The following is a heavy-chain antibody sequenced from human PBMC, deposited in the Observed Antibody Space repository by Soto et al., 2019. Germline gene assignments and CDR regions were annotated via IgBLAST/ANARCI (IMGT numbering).Heavy chain of an antibody. J-gene: IGHJ5*02. CDR1: GDSINNSHW. V-gene: IGHV4-4*02. CDR2: TYHRGTT. D-gene: IGHD6-13*01. Sequence: QVQLQESGPGLVQPSGTLSLTCAVSGDSINNSHWWSWVRQPPGKGLEWIGETYHRGTTNYNPSLKTRVTISIDKSKNQFSLKMNSVTAADTAVYYCAREVNSSPARGPNWFDPWGQGTLVTVSS. CDR3: AREVNSSPARGPNWFDP.